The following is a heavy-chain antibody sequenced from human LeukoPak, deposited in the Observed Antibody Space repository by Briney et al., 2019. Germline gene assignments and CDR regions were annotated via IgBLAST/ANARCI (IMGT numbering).Heavy chain of an antibody. D-gene: IGHD1-26*01. J-gene: IGHJ6*03. Sequence: PSEALSLTCAVYGGSFSGYYWSWIRQPPGKGLEWIGYIYYSGSTNYNPSLKSRVTISVDTSKNQFSLKLSSVTAADTAVYYCARREVDTLTGGTGYYYYYMDVWGKGTTVTVSS. CDR2: IYYSGST. V-gene: IGHV4-59*01. CDR1: GGSFSGYY. CDR3: ARREVDTLTGGTGYYYYYMDV.